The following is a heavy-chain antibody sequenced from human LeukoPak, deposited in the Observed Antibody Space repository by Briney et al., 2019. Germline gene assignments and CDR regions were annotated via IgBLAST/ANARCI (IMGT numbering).Heavy chain of an antibody. CDR3: ARDTGISFDP. D-gene: IGHD2-8*02. Sequence: PSETLSLTCTVSGGSISSGDYYWSWVRQPPGKGLEWIGYIYYSGSTYYNPSLKSRVTISLDTSKNQFSLKLSSVTAADTAVYYCARDTGISFDPWGQGTLVTVSS. V-gene: IGHV4-30-4*01. J-gene: IGHJ5*02. CDR2: IYYSGST. CDR1: GGSISSGDYY.